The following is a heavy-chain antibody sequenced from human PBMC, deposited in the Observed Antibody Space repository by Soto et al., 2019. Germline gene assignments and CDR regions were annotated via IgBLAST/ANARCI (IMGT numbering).Heavy chain of an antibody. CDR1: GGSISSSSYY. CDR3: ARQGSGGSAISYYYYYMDV. D-gene: IGHD2-15*01. V-gene: IGHV4-39*01. J-gene: IGHJ6*03. CDR2: IYYSGST. Sequence: SETLSLTCTVPGGSISSSSYYWGWIRQPPGKGLEWIGSIYYSGSTYYNPSLKSRVTISVDTSKNQFSLKLSSVTAADTAVYYCARQGSGGSAISYYYYYMDVWGKGTTVTVSS.